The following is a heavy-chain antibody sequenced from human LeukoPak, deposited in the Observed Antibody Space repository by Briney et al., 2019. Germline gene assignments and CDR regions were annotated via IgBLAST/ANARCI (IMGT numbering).Heavy chain of an antibody. CDR1: GFTFSSYS. J-gene: IGHJ5*02. CDR3: ARGADGVSSNSRGWFDP. D-gene: IGHD2-15*01. V-gene: IGHV3-21*01. Sequence: TGGSLRLSCTASGFTFSSYSMTWVRQAPGKGLEWVSSISTSSSYIYYADSVKGRFTISRDNVRNSLYLQMNTLRAEDTAVYSCARGADGVSSNSRGWFDPWGQGTLVTVSS. CDR2: ISTSSSYI.